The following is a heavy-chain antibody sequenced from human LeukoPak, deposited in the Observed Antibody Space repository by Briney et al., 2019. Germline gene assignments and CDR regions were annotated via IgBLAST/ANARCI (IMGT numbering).Heavy chain of an antibody. CDR1: GFTYSNVA. Sequence: VWCETVYRGGPGFTYSNVAMSWVRQAPGKGQKKASTISSAGGTYNGDAARGRFTIARDNSKSMLYLQMTSLRAGDTAVYYCARIPASRVTAHDAFNIWGQGTMVTVSS. D-gene: IGHD2-21*02. CDR2: ISSAGGT. CDR3: ARIPASRVTAHDAFNI. J-gene: IGHJ3*02. V-gene: IGHV3-23*01.